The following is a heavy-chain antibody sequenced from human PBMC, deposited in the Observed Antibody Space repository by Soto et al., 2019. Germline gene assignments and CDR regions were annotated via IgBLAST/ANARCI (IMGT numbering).Heavy chain of an antibody. CDR2: IIPIFGTA. CDR3: ARELRIAAAGPYYYYGMDV. CDR1: GGTFSNYA. D-gene: IGHD6-13*01. Sequence: QVQLVQSGAEVKKPGSSVKVSCKASGGTFSNYAISWVRQAPGQGLEWMGGIIPIFGTANYAQKFQGRVTITADESTNTAYMELSSLRSEDTAVYYCARELRIAAAGPYYYYGMDVWGQGTTVTVSS. V-gene: IGHV1-69*01. J-gene: IGHJ6*02.